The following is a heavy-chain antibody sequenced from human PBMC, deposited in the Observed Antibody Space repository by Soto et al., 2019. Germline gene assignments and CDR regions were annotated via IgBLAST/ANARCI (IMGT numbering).Heavy chain of an antibody. Sequence: PSETLSLTCTVSGGSISSGGYYWSWILQHPGKGLEWIGYIYYSGSTYYNPSLKSRVTISVDTSKNQFSLKLSSVTAADTAVYYCARVGMVVAALSNWFDPWGQGTLVTVSS. CDR2: IYYSGST. D-gene: IGHD2-15*01. CDR3: ARVGMVVAALSNWFDP. V-gene: IGHV4-31*03. CDR1: GGSISSGGYY. J-gene: IGHJ5*02.